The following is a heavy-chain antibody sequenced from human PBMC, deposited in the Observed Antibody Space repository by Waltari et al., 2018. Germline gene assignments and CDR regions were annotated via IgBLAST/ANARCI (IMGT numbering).Heavy chain of an antibody. Sequence: QVQLVESGGGVVQPGRSLRLSCAASGFTFSSYGMHWVRQATGKGLEWVAVIWYDGSNKYYADSVKGRFTISRDNSKNTLYLQMNSLRAEDTAVYYCATGYSSGWYPYGMDVWGQGTTVTVSS. CDR2: IWYDGSNK. CDR3: ATGYSSGWYPYGMDV. J-gene: IGHJ6*02. V-gene: IGHV3-33*01. D-gene: IGHD6-19*01. CDR1: GFTFSSYG.